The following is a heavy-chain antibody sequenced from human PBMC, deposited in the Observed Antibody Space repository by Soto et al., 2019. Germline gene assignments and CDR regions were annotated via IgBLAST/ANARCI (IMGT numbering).Heavy chain of an antibody. V-gene: IGHV4-30-2*01. CDR2: IYHSGST. D-gene: IGHD7-27*01. CDR3: ARVPGP. CDR1: GGSISSGGYS. Sequence: SEALSLTCAVPGGSISSGGYSWSWIRQPPGKGLEWIGYIYHSGSTYYNPSLKSRVTISVDRSKNQFSLKLSSVTAADTAVYYCARVPGPWGQGTLVTVSS. J-gene: IGHJ5*02.